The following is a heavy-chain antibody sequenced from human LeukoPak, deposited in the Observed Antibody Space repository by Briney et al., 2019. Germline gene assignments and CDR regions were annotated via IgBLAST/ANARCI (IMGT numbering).Heavy chain of an antibody. J-gene: IGHJ4*02. CDR2: IYHSGST. CDR1: RYSISSGYY. CDR3: ARGGDDSGSYFDY. D-gene: IGHD3-10*01. Sequence: SETLSLTCTVSRYSISSGYYWGWIRQPPGKGLEWIGSIYHSGSTYYNPSLKSRVTISVDTSKNQFSLKLSSVTAADTAVYYCARGGDDSGSYFDYWGQGTLVTVSS. V-gene: IGHV4-38-2*02.